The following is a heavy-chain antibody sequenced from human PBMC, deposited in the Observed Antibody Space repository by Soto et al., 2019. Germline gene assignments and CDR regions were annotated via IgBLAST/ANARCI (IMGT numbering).Heavy chain of an antibody. CDR1: GYSFTIYW. D-gene: IGHD3-16*01. CDR2: IDPIDSYT. J-gene: IGHJ6*02. CDR3: ARRAHMSRRGETFSYYYYGMDV. V-gene: IGHV5-10-1*01. Sequence: GESLKISCNGSGYSFTIYWISWVRQMSGKGLEWMGRIDPIDSYTNYSPSFQGHVTISADKSISTAYLQWSSLKASDTAMYYCARRAHMSRRGETFSYYYYGMDVWGQGTTVTSP.